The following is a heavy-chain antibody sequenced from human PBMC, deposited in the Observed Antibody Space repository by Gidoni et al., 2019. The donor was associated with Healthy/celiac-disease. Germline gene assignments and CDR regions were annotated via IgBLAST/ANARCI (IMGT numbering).Heavy chain of an antibody. D-gene: IGHD3-10*01. J-gene: IGHJ4*02. Sequence: QVQLQPWGAGMLKPSETLSLTCAVYGGYFSGYYCSWIRQRTWKGLAWLGEINHSGSTNYNPTLKSRVTISVDTSKNQFSLKLSSVTAADTAVYYCARVPLYGSGSYPQDYWGQGTLVTVSS. CDR1: GGYFSGYY. V-gene: IGHV4-34*01. CDR2: INHSGST. CDR3: ARVPLYGSGSYPQDY.